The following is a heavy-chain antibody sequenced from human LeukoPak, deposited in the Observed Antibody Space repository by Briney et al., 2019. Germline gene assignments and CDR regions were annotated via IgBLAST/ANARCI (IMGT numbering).Heavy chain of an antibody. CDR3: ARSNPRGYRNTYYYYMDV. Sequence: PSETLSLTCTVSGGSISSGSYYWSWIRQPAGKGLEWIGRIDTSGSTNYNPSLKSRVTISVDTSKNQFSLKLSSVTAADTAAYYCARSNPRGYRNTYYYYMDVWGKGTTVTVSS. J-gene: IGHJ6*03. V-gene: IGHV4-61*02. CDR1: GGSISSGSYY. D-gene: IGHD5-18*01. CDR2: IDTSGST.